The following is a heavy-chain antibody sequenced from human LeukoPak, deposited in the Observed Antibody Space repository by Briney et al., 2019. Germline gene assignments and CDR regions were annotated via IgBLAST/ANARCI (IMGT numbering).Heavy chain of an antibody. CDR3: ARGLSRGDYYGSGNDY. CDR2: NYCSGST. D-gene: IGHD3-10*01. CDR1: GGSISSYH. V-gene: IGHV4-59*01. Sequence: SETLSLTCTVSGGSISSYHWSWIRQPPGKGLEWIGYNYCSGSTNYNPSLKSRVTISVDTSKNQFSLKLSSVTAADTAVYYCARGLSRGDYYGSGNDYWGQGTLVTVSS. J-gene: IGHJ4*02.